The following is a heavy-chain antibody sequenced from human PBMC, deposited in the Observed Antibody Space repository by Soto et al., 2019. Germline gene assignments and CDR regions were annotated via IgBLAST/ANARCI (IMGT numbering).Heavy chain of an antibody. Sequence: QVQLVQSGAEVKKPGASVKVYCKASGYNFTIYGLSWVRQAPGQGLEWMGWISAYNGNTNYAQKLQGRVTMTTDTSTRTAHMELSSLRSDDTALYYGARDYYGAGSDPFPLDYWGQGTLGTVSS. CDR2: ISAYNGNT. V-gene: IGHV1-18*04. D-gene: IGHD3-10*01. J-gene: IGHJ4*02. CDR1: GYNFTIYG. CDR3: ARDYYGAGSDPFPLDY.